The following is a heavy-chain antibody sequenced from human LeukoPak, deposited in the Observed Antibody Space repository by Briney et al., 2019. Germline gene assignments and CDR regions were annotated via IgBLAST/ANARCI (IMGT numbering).Heavy chain of an antibody. Sequence: SETLSLTCAVYGGSFSGYYWSWIRQPPGKGLEWIGEINHSGSTNSNPSLKSRITISVDTSKNQFSLKLSSVTAADTAVYYCARVTEMITFGGANAFDIWGQGTMVTVSS. CDR1: GGSFSGYY. D-gene: IGHD3-16*01. CDR2: INHSGST. CDR3: ARVTEMITFGGANAFDI. J-gene: IGHJ3*02. V-gene: IGHV4-34*01.